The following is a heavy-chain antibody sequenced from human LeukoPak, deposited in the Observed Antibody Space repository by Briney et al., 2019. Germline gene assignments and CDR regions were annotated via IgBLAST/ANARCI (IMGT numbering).Heavy chain of an antibody. CDR3: ARLSSHYGDYKVDP. V-gene: IGHV1-2*02. CDR2: VNPNSGDT. CDR1: GYTFTGYY. Sequence: ASVKVSCKASGYTFTGYYMHWVRQAPGQGLEWMGWVNPNSGDTNYAQKFQGRVTMTRDTSISTAYMELSGLRSDDTAVYYCARLSSHYGDYKVDPWGQGTLVTVSS. J-gene: IGHJ5*02. D-gene: IGHD4-17*01.